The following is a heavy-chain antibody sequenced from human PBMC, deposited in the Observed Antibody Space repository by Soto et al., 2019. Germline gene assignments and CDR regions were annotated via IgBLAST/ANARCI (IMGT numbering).Heavy chain of an antibody. CDR2: IWYDGSNK. Sequence: GGSLRLSCAASGFTFSSYGMHWVRQAPGKGLEWVAVIWYDGSNKYYADSGKGRFTISRDNSKNTLYLQMNSLGAEETAVYYCAVGYCSGGSCQSPDYYYYYGMDVWGQGTTVTVSS. CDR1: GFTFSSYG. V-gene: IGHV3-33*01. D-gene: IGHD2-15*01. CDR3: AVGYCSGGSCQSPDYYYYYGMDV. J-gene: IGHJ6*02.